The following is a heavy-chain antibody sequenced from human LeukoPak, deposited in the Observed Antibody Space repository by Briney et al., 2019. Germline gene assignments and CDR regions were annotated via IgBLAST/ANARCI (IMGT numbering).Heavy chain of an antibody. CDR3: VRVRGYWLVRGYLDY. Sequence: SETLSLTCTVSGGSMSSSSYYWGWIRQSPGKGLEWIGSFYYSGANHYNPSLKSRVTMSVDTSKNQFSVKLTSVTATDTAVYYCVRVRGYWLVRGYLDYWGQGTQVTVSS. CDR1: GGSMSSSSYY. D-gene: IGHD6-19*01. CDR2: FYYSGAN. V-gene: IGHV4-39*02. J-gene: IGHJ4*02.